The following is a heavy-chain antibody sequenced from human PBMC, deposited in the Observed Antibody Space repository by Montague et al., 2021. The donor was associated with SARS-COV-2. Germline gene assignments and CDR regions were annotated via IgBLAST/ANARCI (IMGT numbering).Heavy chain of an antibody. CDR2: IHYSGRT. D-gene: IGHD2-15*01. CDR1: NASFDNYY. V-gene: IGHV4-59*01. CDR3: ARRIVTYYWYFDL. J-gene: IGHJ2*01. Sequence: SETLSLTCTVSNASFDNYYWSWVRQSPGKGLEHIGYIHYSGRTYYNPSLRSRVTISIDTSKNQFSLKLMSVTAAETAIYFCARRIVTYYWYFDLWGRGTLVTVSS.